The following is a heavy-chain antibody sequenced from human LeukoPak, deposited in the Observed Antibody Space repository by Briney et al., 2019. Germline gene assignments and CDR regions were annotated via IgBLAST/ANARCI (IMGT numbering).Heavy chain of an antibody. CDR1: GESFSDYQ. CDR2: INHDGST. Sequence: GSLRLSCAVYGESFSDYQWVWIRQPPGLGLEWIGEINHDGSTSYNPSHKSRVTISLDKSKTQWSLKLSSVTAADTAVYYCAREVMVRGYPGYYYGMDVWGQGTTVTVSS. V-gene: IGHV4-34*01. CDR3: AREVMVRGYPGYYYGMDV. J-gene: IGHJ6*02. D-gene: IGHD3-10*01.